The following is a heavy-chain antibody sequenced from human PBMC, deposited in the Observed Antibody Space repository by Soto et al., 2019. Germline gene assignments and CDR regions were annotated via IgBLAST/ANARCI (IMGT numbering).Heavy chain of an antibody. V-gene: IGHV2-5*02. CDR3: AHAGDYDLMTLDH. CDR2: LYWDDDK. J-gene: IGHJ4*01. CDR1: GFSLSTYHMG. D-gene: IGHD4-17*01. Sequence: QITLKESGPTLVRPAQTLTLTCDFSGFSLSTYHMGVAWIRQPPGKALEWLALLYWDDDKRYSPSLTDRLASSNDTSNNQVVLTITNIDPGDSATYFCAHAGDYDLMTLDHWGPGTLVTVSS.